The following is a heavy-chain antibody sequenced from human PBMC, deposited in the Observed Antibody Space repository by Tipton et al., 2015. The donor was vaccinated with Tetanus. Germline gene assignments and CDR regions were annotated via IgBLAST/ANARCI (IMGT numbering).Heavy chain of an antibody. V-gene: IGHV4-31*03. J-gene: IGHJ4*02. CDR3: AREVKY. D-gene: IGHD4-11*01. CDR2: IYSSGRA. CDR1: GGSISSGGYY. Sequence: GLVKPSQSLSVTCTVSGGSISSGGYYWTWIRQHPGKGLEWIGYIYSSGRALYNPSLKSRMTILVDTSNNQFSLKLSSVTAADTAIYYCAREVKYWGQGTLVTVSS.